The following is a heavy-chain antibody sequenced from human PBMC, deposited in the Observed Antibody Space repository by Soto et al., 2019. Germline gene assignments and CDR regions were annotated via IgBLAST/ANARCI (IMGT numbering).Heavy chain of an antibody. Sequence: SETLSLTCTVSGGSVSNHYWSWIRQPAGKGLEWLGRLYNAERTNYNPSLKSRVTKSMDTSKNQFSLKLTSVTAADTAVYFCAREPLAHSYFDFWGQGTPVTVS. CDR2: LYNAERT. CDR3: AREPLAHSYFDF. J-gene: IGHJ4*02. CDR1: GGSVSNHY. V-gene: IGHV4-4*07.